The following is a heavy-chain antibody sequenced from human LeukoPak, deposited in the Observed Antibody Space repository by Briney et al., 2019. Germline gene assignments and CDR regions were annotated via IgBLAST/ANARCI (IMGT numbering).Heavy chain of an antibody. V-gene: IGHV7-4-1*02. J-gene: IGHJ4*02. CDR3: AIHPSDSSGYFSY. D-gene: IGHD3-22*01. CDR2: IDTKTGNP. CDR1: GYTFSSCA. Sequence: ASVKVSCKATGYTFSSCAINWVRQAPGQGLEYMGWIDTKTGNPTYAQGFTGRFVFSLDTSVSTAYLQVSSLRAEDTAVYYCAIHPSDSSGYFSYWGQGALVTVSS.